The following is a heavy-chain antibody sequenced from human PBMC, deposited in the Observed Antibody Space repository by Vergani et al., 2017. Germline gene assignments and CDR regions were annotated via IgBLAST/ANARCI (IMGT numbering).Heavy chain of an antibody. D-gene: IGHD5-24*01. V-gene: IGHV3-48*01. CDR3: ARDSTRDGYNYNWFDP. Sequence: EVHLAESGGGLVQSGGSLRLSCATSGFTFRSYSMNWVRQAPGKGLEWVSYISSSSSTKYYADSVKGRFTISRDNAKNSLYLQMNSLRAEDTAVYYCARDSTRDGYNYNWFDPWGQGTLVTVSS. CDR1: GFTFRSYS. CDR2: ISSSSSTK. J-gene: IGHJ5*02.